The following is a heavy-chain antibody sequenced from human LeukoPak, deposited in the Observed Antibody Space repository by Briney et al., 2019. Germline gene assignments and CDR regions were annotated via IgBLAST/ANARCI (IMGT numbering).Heavy chain of an antibody. CDR1: GFTFWNYA. CDR2: ISGSGGNT. J-gene: IGHJ4*02. D-gene: IGHD3-9*01. CDR3: AKYIRDYEVLTGSGGTDY. Sequence: PGGSLRLSCAASGFTFWNYAMTWVRQAPGKGLEWVSGISGSGGNTYYADSLKGRFTISRDNSKSTLFLQMNSLRAEDTAVYFCAKYIRDYEVLTGSGGTDYWGQGTLVTVDS. V-gene: IGHV3-23*01.